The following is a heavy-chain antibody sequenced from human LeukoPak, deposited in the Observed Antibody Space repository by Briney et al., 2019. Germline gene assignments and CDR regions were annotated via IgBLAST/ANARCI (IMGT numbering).Heavy chain of an antibody. V-gene: IGHV3-33*08. CDR1: GFTFSIYW. J-gene: IGHJ4*02. D-gene: IGHD1-26*01. CDR2: VWYDGSNI. Sequence: PGGSLRLSCAASGFTFSIYWMSWVRQAPGKGLEWVAVVWYDGSNIHYVDSVKGRFTISRDNSKSTLFLQMNSLTAEDTAVYYCARGGYSGTYYFDYWGQGALVTVSS. CDR3: ARGGYSGTYYFDY.